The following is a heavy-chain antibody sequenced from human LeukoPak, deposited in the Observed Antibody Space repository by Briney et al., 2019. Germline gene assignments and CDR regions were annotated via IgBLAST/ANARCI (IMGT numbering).Heavy chain of an antibody. Sequence: GGSLRLSCAASGFTFDDYAMHWVRHAPGKGLEWVSLISWDGGSTYYADSVKGRFTISRDNSKNSLYLQMNSLRAEDTALYYCAKGDYGDYRNPFDYWGQGTLVTVSS. V-gene: IGHV3-43D*03. CDR3: AKGDYGDYRNPFDY. CDR2: ISWDGGST. J-gene: IGHJ4*02. CDR1: GFTFDDYA. D-gene: IGHD4-17*01.